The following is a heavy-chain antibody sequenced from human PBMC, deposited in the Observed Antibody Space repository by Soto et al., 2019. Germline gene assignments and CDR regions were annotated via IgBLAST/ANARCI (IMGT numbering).Heavy chain of an antibody. CDR1: GFTFSSYG. J-gene: IGHJ4*02. CDR2: ISYDGSNK. CDR3: AKDTDQNYYYDSSGYFH. V-gene: IGHV3-30*18. Sequence: GGSLRLSCAASGFTFSSYGMHWVRQAPGKGLEWVAVISYDGSNKYYADSVKGRFTISRDNSKNTLYLQMNSLRAEDTAVYYCAKDTDQNYYYDSSGYFHWGQGTLVTVSS. D-gene: IGHD3-22*01.